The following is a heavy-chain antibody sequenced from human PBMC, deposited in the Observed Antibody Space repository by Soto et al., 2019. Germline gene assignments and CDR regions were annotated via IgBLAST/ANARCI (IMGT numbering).Heavy chain of an antibody. CDR1: GFTFSSYG. J-gene: IGHJ3*02. V-gene: IGHV3-33*01. CDR2: IWYDGSNK. D-gene: IGHD3-10*01. Sequence: QVQLVESGGGVVQPGRSLRLSCAASGFTFSSYGMHWVRQAPGKGLEWVAVIWYDGSNKYYADSVKGRFTISRGNSKNTPELQMNILRAEDTAGYYWAREGGLLGFGGLWDHAFDIWGQGTMVTVSS. CDR3: AREGGLLGFGGLWDHAFDI.